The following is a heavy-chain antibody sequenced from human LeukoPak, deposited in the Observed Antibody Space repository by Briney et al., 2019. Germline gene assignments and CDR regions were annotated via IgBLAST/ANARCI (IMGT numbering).Heavy chain of an antibody. Sequence: ASVKVSCKASGYTFTDYYVHWVRQAPGQGLEWMGWMNPNGGNTGYAQKFQGRVTMTRNTSISTAYMELSSLRSEDTAVYYCARGLRYCSGGRCYFSPPYYYYMDVWGKGTTVTISS. CDR3: ARGLRYCSGGRCYFSPPYYYYMDV. D-gene: IGHD2-15*01. CDR1: GYTFTDYY. CDR2: MNPNGGNT. V-gene: IGHV1-8*02. J-gene: IGHJ6*03.